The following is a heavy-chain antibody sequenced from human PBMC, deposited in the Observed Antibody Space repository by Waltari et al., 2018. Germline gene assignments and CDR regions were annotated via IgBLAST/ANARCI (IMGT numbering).Heavy chain of an antibody. CDR2: SSWNSESI. Sequence: EVQLVESGGGLVQPARSLRLSCAASGFPFADYAMPWVRQAPGKGLEWVAGSSWNSESIGYADSVQGRFTISRDNAKNSMFLQIHSLRPEDTALYYCVKDVLSDCGGDCYSEHWGQGTLLTVSS. CDR3: VKDVLSDCGGDCYSEH. V-gene: IGHV3-9*01. CDR1: GFPFADYA. D-gene: IGHD2-21*02. J-gene: IGHJ4*02.